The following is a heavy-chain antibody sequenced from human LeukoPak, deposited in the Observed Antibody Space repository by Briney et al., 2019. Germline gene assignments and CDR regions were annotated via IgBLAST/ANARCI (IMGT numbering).Heavy chain of an antibody. D-gene: IGHD1-26*01. CDR3: ARMVGALNY. V-gene: IGHV4-4*02. CDR2: VHPSEGT. Sequence: ASETLSLTCAVSGGSVSHSNWWTWVRQSPGKGLEWIGEVHPSEGTNYNPSLKSRVTISLDKSKNQFSLELNSVTAADTAVYYCARMVGALNYWGQGTLVTVSS. J-gene: IGHJ4*02. CDR1: GGSVSHSNW.